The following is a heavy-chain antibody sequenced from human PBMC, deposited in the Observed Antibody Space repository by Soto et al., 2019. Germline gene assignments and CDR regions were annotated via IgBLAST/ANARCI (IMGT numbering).Heavy chain of an antibody. CDR3: ARSQGSSTSLEIYYYYYYGMDV. CDR1: GCTFSSYA. V-gene: IGHV1-69*01. CDR2: IIPISGTA. J-gene: IGHJ6*02. D-gene: IGHD2-2*01. Sequence: QVQLVQSGAEVKKPGSSVNVSCKASGCTFSSYAISWVRQAPGQGLEWMGGIIPISGTANYAQKFQGRVTITADESTSTAYMELSRLRSEDTAVYYCARSQGSSTSLEIYYYYYYGMDVWGQGTTVTVSS.